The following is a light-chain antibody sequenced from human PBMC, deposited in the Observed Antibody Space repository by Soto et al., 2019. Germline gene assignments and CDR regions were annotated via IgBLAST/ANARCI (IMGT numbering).Light chain of an antibody. CDR1: QNVDSNY. CDR2: AAS. J-gene: IGKJ4*01. Sequence: EIVLTQSPGTLSLSPGERATLSCRASQNVDSNYLAWYQQKPGQAPRIIIFAASGRATGIPDRFSGSGSGTDFTLTISRLEPEDFAVYYCQQYGDSPLTFGGGTKVDI. CDR3: QQYGDSPLT. V-gene: IGKV3-20*01.